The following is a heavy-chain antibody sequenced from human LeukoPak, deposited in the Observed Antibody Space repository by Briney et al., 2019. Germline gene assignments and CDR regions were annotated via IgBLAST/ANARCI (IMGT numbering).Heavy chain of an antibody. CDR3: ARATYDSSGYFEKLMFDP. CDR2: IYTSGST. Sequence: PSETLSLTCTVSGGSISSGSYYWSWIRQPAGKGLEWIGRIYTSGSTNYNPSLKSRVTISVDTSKNQFSLKLSSVTAADTAVYYCARATYDSSGYFEKLMFDPWGQGTLVTVSS. D-gene: IGHD3-22*01. J-gene: IGHJ5*02. V-gene: IGHV4-61*02. CDR1: GGSISSGSYY.